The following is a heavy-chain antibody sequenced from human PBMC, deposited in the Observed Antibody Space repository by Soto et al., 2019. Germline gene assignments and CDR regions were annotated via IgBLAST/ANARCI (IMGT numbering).Heavy chain of an antibody. Sequence: SETLSLTCAVSGGSISSSNWWSWVRQPPGKGLEWIGEIYHSGSTNYNPSLKSRVTISVDKSKNQFSLKLSSVTAADTAVYYCARAGQWLPTNWFDPWGQGTLVTVSS. V-gene: IGHV4-4*02. CDR1: GGSISSSNW. D-gene: IGHD5-12*01. CDR2: IYHSGST. J-gene: IGHJ5*02. CDR3: ARAGQWLPTNWFDP.